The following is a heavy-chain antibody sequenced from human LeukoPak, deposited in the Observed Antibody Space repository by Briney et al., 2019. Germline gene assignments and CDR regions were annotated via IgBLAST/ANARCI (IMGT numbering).Heavy chain of an antibody. D-gene: IGHD6-13*01. V-gene: IGHV3-21*01. J-gene: IGHJ4*02. CDR3: ARGSRIAAAGTDY. CDR1: GFTFGSYS. CDR2: ISSSSSYI. Sequence: GGSLRLSCAASGFTFGSYSMNWVRQAPGKGLEWVSSISSSSSYIYYADSVKGRFTISRDNAKNSLYLQMNSLRAEDTAVYYCARGSRIAAAGTDYWGQGTLVTVSS.